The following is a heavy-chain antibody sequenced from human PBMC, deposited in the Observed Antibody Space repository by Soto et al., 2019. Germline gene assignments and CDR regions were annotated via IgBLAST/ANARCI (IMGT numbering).Heavy chain of an antibody. CDR2: ISAYNGNT. V-gene: IGHV1-18*01. Sequence: ASVKVSCKASGYTFTGYGISWVRQAPGQGLEWMGWISAYNGNTNYAQKLQGRATTTTDTSTSTAYMELRSLRSDDTAVYYCAREYCSGGSCLNAFDIWGQGTMVTVSS. J-gene: IGHJ3*02. CDR1: GYTFTGYG. CDR3: AREYCSGGSCLNAFDI. D-gene: IGHD2-15*01.